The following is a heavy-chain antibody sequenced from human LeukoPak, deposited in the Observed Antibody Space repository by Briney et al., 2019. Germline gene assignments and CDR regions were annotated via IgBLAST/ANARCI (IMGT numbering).Heavy chain of an antibody. CDR2: IYYSGST. Sequence: SETLSLTCTVSGGSISSSSYYWGWIRQPPGKGLEWIGSIYYSGSTYYNPSLKSRVTISVDTPKNQFSLKLSSVTAADTAVYYCARDDALAVAGTGEFDYWGQGTLVTVSS. D-gene: IGHD6-19*01. V-gene: IGHV4-39*07. J-gene: IGHJ4*02. CDR1: GGSISSSSYY. CDR3: ARDDALAVAGTGEFDY.